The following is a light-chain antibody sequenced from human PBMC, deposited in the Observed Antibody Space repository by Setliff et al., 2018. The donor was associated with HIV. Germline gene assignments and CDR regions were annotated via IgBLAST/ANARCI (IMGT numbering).Light chain of an antibody. V-gene: IGLV2-14*01. J-gene: IGLJ1*01. CDR2: EVR. CDR1: SSDVGGYSH. Sequence: ALAQPASVSGSPGQSITISCTGTSSDVGGYSHVSWYQQHPGKAPKLIIYEVRNRPSGVSNRFSGSKSGNTASLTISGLQAEDEADYYCSSYAITNTLPFGTGTKVT. CDR3: SSYAITNTLP.